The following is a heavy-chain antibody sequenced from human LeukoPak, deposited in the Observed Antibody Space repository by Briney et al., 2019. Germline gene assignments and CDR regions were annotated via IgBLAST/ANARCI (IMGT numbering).Heavy chain of an antibody. V-gene: IGHV3-30-3*01. Sequence: RGSLRLSCAASGFTFSSYAMHWVRQAPGKGLEWVAVISYDGSNKYYADSVKGRFTISRDNSKNTLYLQMNSLRAEDTAVYYSAKAQYSSSHHDAFDIWGQGTMVTVSS. CDR2: ISYDGSNK. D-gene: IGHD6-13*01. CDR3: AKAQYSSSHHDAFDI. J-gene: IGHJ3*02. CDR1: GFTFSSYA.